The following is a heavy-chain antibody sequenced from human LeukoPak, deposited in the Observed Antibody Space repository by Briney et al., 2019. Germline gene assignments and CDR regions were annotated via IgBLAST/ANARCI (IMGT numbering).Heavy chain of an antibody. J-gene: IGHJ3*02. D-gene: IGHD2-2*01. CDR1: GGSISSHY. CDR3: ARDSYCSSTSCYSGAFDI. Sequence: SETLSLTCTVSGGSISSHYWSWIRQPPGKGLEWIGYIYYSGSTNYNPSLKSRVTISVDTSKNQFSLKLSSVTAADTAVYYCARDSYCSSTSCYSGAFDIWGQGTMGTVSS. CDR2: IYYSGST. V-gene: IGHV4-59*11.